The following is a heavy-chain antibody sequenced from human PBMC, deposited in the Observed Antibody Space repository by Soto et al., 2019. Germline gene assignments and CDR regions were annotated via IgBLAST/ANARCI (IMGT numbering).Heavy chain of an antibody. D-gene: IGHD5-18*01. V-gene: IGHV1-24*01. CDR2: FDPEDGET. CDR3: ATKVTQRIYYYSGMDV. Sequence: GASVKVSCKVSGDTLTELSMHWVRQAPGKGGEGMGGFDPEDGETIYAQKFQGRVTMTEDTSTDTADMELSSLRSEDTAVEYCATKVTQRIYYYSGMDVCGKGTTVTVSS. J-gene: IGHJ6*04. CDR1: GDTLTELS.